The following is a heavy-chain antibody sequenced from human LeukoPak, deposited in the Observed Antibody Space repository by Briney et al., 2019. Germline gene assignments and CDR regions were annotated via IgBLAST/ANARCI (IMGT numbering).Heavy chain of an antibody. CDR1: GGSISSYY. D-gene: IGHD6-6*01. V-gene: IGHV4-59*01. Sequence: SETLSLTCTVPGGSISSYYWSWIRQPPGKGLEWIGYIYYSGSTNYNPSLKSRVTISVDTSKNQFSLELNSVTAADTAVYYCAGADYSSSAYYYGMDVWGQGTTVTVSS. CDR2: IYYSGST. J-gene: IGHJ6*02. CDR3: AGADYSSSAYYYGMDV.